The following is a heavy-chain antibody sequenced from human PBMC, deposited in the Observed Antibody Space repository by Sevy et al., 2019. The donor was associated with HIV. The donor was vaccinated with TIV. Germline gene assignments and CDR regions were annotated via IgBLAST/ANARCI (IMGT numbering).Heavy chain of an antibody. CDR2: ISYDGNK. CDR1: GFNFNTYG. V-gene: IGHV3-30*03. Sequence: GGSLRLSCTASGFNFNTYGMHWVRQAPGKGLEWLAIISYDGNKYYADSVEGRFTISRDNSRNTLYLEMNSLKSEDTAVFHCARAGRLRLGELSSAPDYWGPGTLVTVSS. CDR3: ARAGRLRLGELSSAPDY. J-gene: IGHJ4*02. D-gene: IGHD3-16*02.